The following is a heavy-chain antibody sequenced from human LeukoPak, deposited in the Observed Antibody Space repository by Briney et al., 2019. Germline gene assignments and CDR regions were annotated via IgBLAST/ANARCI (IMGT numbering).Heavy chain of an antibody. J-gene: IGHJ6*03. V-gene: IGHV4-59*12. CDR1: GGSISSYY. CDR2: IYYSGST. D-gene: IGHD5-18*01. Sequence: TPSETLSLTCTVSGGSISSYYWSWIRQPPGKGLEWIGYIYYSGSTNYNPSLKSRVTISVDTSENQFSLKLSSVTAADTAVYYCARDFGEIQLWSNYYYYYYMDVWGKGTTVTVSS. CDR3: ARDFGEIQLWSNYYYYYYMDV.